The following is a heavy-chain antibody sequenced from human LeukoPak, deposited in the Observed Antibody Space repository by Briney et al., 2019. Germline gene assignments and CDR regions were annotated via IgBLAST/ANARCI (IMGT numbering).Heavy chain of an antibody. CDR3: ARAHDYGDYVSPYDAFDI. V-gene: IGHV1-69*05. Sequence: ASVKVSCKASGGTFSSYAINWVRQAPGQGLEWMGRIIPIFGTANYAQKFQGRVTITTDESTSTAYMELSSLRSEDTAVYYCARAHDYGDYVSPYDAFDIWGQGTMVTVSS. CDR1: GGTFSSYA. CDR2: IIPIFGTA. D-gene: IGHD4-17*01. J-gene: IGHJ3*02.